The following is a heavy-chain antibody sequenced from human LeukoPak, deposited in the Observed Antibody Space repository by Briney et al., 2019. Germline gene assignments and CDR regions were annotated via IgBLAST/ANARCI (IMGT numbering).Heavy chain of an antibody. Sequence: PSETLSLTCAVYGGSFSGYYWSWIRQPPGKGLEWIGEINHSGSTNYNPSLKSRVTISVDTSKNQFSLKLSSVTAADTAVYYCARVPRYILTGLSLNTAYYYYMDVWGKGTTVTVSS. J-gene: IGHJ6*03. CDR1: GGSFSGYY. D-gene: IGHD3-9*01. V-gene: IGHV4-34*01. CDR3: ARVPRYILTGLSLNTAYYYYMDV. CDR2: INHSGST.